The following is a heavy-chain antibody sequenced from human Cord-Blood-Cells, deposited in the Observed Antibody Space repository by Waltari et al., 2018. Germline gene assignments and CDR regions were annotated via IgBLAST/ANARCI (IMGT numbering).Heavy chain of an antibody. D-gene: IGHD6-13*01. Sequence: QVQLVQSGAEVKKPGASVKVSCKASGYTFTGYYMHWVRQAPGQGLWWMGWINPNSGGTNYAQKLQGWVTMTRDTSISTAYMELSRLRSDDTTVYYCARAYSSSWYKVNWFDPWGQGTLVTVSS. J-gene: IGHJ5*02. CDR1: GYTFTGYY. CDR2: INPNSGGT. V-gene: IGHV1-2*04. CDR3: ARAYSSSWYKVNWFDP.